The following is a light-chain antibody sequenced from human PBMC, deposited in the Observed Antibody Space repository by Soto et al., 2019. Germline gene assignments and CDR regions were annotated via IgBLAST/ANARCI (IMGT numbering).Light chain of an antibody. Sequence: AIRMTQSPSSFSASTGDRVTITCRASQGISSYLAWYQQKPGKAPKLLIYAASTLQSGVPSRFSGSGSGTDFTLTISCLQSEDFATYYCQQYYSYPTFGQGTKV. CDR3: QQYYSYPT. CDR2: AAS. V-gene: IGKV1-8*01. J-gene: IGKJ1*01. CDR1: QGISSY.